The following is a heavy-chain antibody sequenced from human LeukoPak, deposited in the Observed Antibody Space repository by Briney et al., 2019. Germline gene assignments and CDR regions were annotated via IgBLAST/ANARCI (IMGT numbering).Heavy chain of an antibody. Sequence: SQTLSLTCTVSGGSISSGSYFWSWIRQPAGKRLEWIGRIYTSGSTSYNFFLKSRVTISIDTSKNQFSLKLNSVTAADTAVYYCARAPYPDWGSYNYWSQGTLVTVSS. J-gene: IGHJ4*02. CDR3: ARAPYPDWGSYNY. CDR1: GGSISSGSYF. V-gene: IGHV4-61*02. CDR2: IYTSGST. D-gene: IGHD7-27*01.